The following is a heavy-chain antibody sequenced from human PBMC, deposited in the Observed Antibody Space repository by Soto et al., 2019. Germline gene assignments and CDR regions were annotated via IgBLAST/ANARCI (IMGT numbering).Heavy chain of an antibody. CDR2: ISGGGGST. J-gene: IGHJ5*02. D-gene: IGHD4-4*01. CDR1: GFTFSTYA. Sequence: EVQLLESGGGLVQPGGSLRLSCSVSGFTFSTYAMTWVRQASGKGLEWVSIISGGGGSTYYADSVKGRFTISRDNLENTVYLQRNSLTAEDTAVDYCAKDRYSTGERGWFAPWGQGTLVTVSS. CDR3: AKDRYSTGERGWFAP. V-gene: IGHV3-23*01.